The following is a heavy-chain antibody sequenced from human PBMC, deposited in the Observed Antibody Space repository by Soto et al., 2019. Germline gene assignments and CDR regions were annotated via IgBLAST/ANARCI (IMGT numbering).Heavy chain of an antibody. CDR3: ARVSSFWSGYYFDC. CDR1: GGSISSYY. D-gene: IGHD3-3*01. Sequence: QVQLQESGPGLVKPSETLSLTCTVSGGSISSYYWSWIRQPPGKGLEWIGYIYYSGSTNYNPSLKSRVTISVDTSKNQFSLKLCSVTAADTAVYYCARVSSFWSGYYFDCWGQGTLVTVSS. V-gene: IGHV4-59*01. J-gene: IGHJ4*02. CDR2: IYYSGST.